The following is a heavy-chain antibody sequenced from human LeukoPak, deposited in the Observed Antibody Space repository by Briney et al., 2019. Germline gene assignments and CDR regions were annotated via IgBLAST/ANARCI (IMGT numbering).Heavy chain of an antibody. J-gene: IGHJ5*02. CDR3: ARQLVANYFGSGTP. CDR2: INPNSGDT. V-gene: IGHV1-2*02. Sequence: ASVKVSCKASGYTFTGYYIHWVRQAPGQGLEWMGWINPNSGDTHYTQKFQGRVTMTRDTSISTAYLELTRLTSDDTAVYYCARQLVANYFGSGTPWGQGTLVTVSS. CDR1: GYTFTGYY. D-gene: IGHD3-10*01.